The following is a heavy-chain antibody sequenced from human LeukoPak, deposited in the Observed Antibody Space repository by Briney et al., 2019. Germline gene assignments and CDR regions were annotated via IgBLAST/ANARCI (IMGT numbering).Heavy chain of an antibody. Sequence: TGGSLRLSCAASGFTFSSYSMNWVRQAPGKGLEWVSSISSSSSYIYYADSVKSRFTISRDNAKNSLYLQMNSLRAEDTAVYYCASGGYYDSSGSSDYWGQGTLVTVSS. CDR2: ISSSSSYI. D-gene: IGHD3-22*01. V-gene: IGHV3-21*01. CDR1: GFTFSSYS. CDR3: ASGGYYDSSGSSDY. J-gene: IGHJ4*02.